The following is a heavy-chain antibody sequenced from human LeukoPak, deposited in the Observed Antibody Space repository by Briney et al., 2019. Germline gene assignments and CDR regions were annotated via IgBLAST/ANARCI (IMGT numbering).Heavy chain of an antibody. CDR1: GYTFTSYG. V-gene: IGHV1-18*04. J-gene: IGHJ4*02. D-gene: IGHD2-2*01. CDR2: ISAYNGNT. CDR3: ARVAPYCSSTSCYFNY. Sequence: ASVKVSCKASGYTFTSYGISWVRQAPGQGLEWMGWISAYNGNTNYAQKLQGRVTMTTDTSTSTAYMELSSLRSEDTAVYYCARVAPYCSSTSCYFNYWGQGTLVTVSS.